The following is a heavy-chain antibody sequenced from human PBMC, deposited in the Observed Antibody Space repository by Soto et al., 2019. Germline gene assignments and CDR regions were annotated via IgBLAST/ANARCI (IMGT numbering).Heavy chain of an antibody. V-gene: IGHV1-3*01. CDR2: INAGNGNT. CDR3: ARDSRRYSYGYGYNWFDP. J-gene: IGHJ5*02. CDR1: GYTFTSYA. D-gene: IGHD5-18*01. Sequence: ASVKVSCKASGYTFTSYAMHWLRQAPGQRLEWMGWINAGNGNTKYSQKFQGRVTITRDTSASTAYMELSSLRSEDTAVYYCARDSRRYSYGYGYNWFDPWGQGTQVTVSS.